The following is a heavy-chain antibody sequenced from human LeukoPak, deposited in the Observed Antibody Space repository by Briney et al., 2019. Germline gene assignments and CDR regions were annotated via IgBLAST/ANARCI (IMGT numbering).Heavy chain of an antibody. Sequence: SVKVSCKASGGTFSSYAISWVRQAPGQGLEWVGRIIPIFGTANYAQKFQGRVTITADKSTSTAYMELSSLRSEDTAVYYCARGGVVPAAMIFSAFDYWGQGTLVTVSS. CDR2: IIPIFGTA. CDR3: ARGGVVPAAMIFSAFDY. D-gene: IGHD2-2*01. CDR1: GGTFSSYA. V-gene: IGHV1-69*06. J-gene: IGHJ4*02.